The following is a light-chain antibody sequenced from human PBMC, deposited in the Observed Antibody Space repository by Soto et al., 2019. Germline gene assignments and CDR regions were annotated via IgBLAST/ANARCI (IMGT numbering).Light chain of an antibody. CDR2: AAS. J-gene: IGKJ4*01. Sequence: DLQMTQSPSSVSASVGDRVTITCRASQDINSWLVWYQQKPGKAPKLLIYAASSLQSGVPSRFSGSGAGTDFTLPISSLQPDDFATYYCQQANFFPLTFGGGTKVEIK. V-gene: IGKV1-12*01. CDR1: QDINSW. CDR3: QQANFFPLT.